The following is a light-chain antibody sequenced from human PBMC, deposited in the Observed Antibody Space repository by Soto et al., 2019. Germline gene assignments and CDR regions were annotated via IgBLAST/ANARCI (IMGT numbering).Light chain of an antibody. CDR1: QSISSY. J-gene: IGKJ1*01. CDR2: AAS. V-gene: IGKV1-39*01. CDR3: QQSYSTPRT. Sequence: DIQMTQSPSSLSASVGDIVTITCRASQSISSYLNWYQQKPGKAPKLLIYAASSLQSGVPSRFSGSGSGTDFTLTISSLQPEDFATYYCQQSYSTPRTCGQGTKVEIK.